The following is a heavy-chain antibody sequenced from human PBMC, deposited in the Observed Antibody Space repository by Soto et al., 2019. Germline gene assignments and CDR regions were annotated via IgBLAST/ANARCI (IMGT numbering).Heavy chain of an antibody. CDR3: ARDTDFWSGYYFVDP. Sequence: GGSLRLSCAASGFTFSSYSMNWVRQAPGKGLEWVSYISSSSSTIYYADSVKGRFTISRDNAKNSLYLQMNSLRDEDTAVYYCARDTDFWSGYYFVDPWGQGTLVTVSS. CDR2: ISSSSSTI. CDR1: GFTFSSYS. D-gene: IGHD3-3*01. V-gene: IGHV3-48*02. J-gene: IGHJ5*02.